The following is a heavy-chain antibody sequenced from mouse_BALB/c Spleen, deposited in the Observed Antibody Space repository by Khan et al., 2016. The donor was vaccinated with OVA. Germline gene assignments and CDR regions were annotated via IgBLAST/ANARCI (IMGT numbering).Heavy chain of an antibody. D-gene: IGHD2-10*02. V-gene: IGHV2-6-5*01. CDR3: AEEVWSDYFALDY. Sequence: QMQLEESGPGLVAPSQNLSITCTVSGFSLTDYGVSWIRQPPGKGLEWLGVIWGGGTTYYNSTLKSRLSISKDNSKSQVLLKMNSLQIDDTAMYDSAEEVWSDYFALDYWGQGTSVTVSS. CDR1: GFSLTDYG. CDR2: IWGGGTT. J-gene: IGHJ4*01.